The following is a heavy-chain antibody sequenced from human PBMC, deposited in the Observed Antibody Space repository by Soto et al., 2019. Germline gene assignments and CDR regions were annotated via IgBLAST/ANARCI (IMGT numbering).Heavy chain of an antibody. CDR3: ASSNIAAAGFYYYGMDV. V-gene: IGHV4-61*08. CDR1: GGSISSGGYY. J-gene: IGHJ6*02. CDR2: IYYSGST. D-gene: IGHD6-13*01. Sequence: SETLSLTCAVSGGSISSGGYYWSWIRQPPGKGLEGIGYIYYSGSTNYNPSLKSRVTISVDTSKNQFSLKLSSVTAADTAVYYCASSNIAAAGFYYYGMDVWGRGTTVTVSS.